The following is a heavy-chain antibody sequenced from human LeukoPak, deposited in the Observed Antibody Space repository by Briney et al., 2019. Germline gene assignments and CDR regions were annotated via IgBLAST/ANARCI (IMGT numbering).Heavy chain of an antibody. CDR2: INPNSGGT. V-gene: IGHV1-2*02. CDR1: GYTFTGYY. J-gene: IGHJ4*02. CDR3: ARATYSSGWNDY. Sequence: GASVKVSCKASGYTFTGYYMHWVRQAPGQGLEWMGWINPNSGGTNCAQKFQGRVTMTRDTSISTAYMELSRLRSDDTAVYYCARATYSSGWNDYWGQGTLVTVSS. D-gene: IGHD6-19*01.